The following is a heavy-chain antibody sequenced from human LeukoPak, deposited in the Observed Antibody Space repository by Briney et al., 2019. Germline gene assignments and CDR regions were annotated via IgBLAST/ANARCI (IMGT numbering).Heavy chain of an antibody. D-gene: IGHD5-18*01. CDR2: ISGSGGST. CDR1: GFTFSSYA. V-gene: IGHV3-23*01. J-gene: IGHJ4*02. CDR3: AKVNRGYSYGYRHR. Sequence: PGGSLRLSCAASGFTFSSYAMSWVRQAPGKGLEWVSAISGSGGSTYYADSVKGRFTISRDNSKNTLYLQMNSLRAEDTAVYYCAKVNRGYSYGYRHRWGQGTLVTVSS.